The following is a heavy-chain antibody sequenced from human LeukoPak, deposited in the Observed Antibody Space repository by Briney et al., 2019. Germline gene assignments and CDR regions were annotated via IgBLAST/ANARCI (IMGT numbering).Heavy chain of an antibody. CDR2: ISSSSSYI. CDR3: ARAGDGGNYFDY. Sequence: GGSLRLSCAPSGFTFSSYSMNWVRQAPGKGLEWVSSISSSSSYIYYADSVKGRFTISRDNAKNSLYLQMNSLRAEDTAVYYCARAGDGGNYFDYWGQGTLVTVSS. CDR1: GFTFSSYS. D-gene: IGHD7-27*01. J-gene: IGHJ4*02. V-gene: IGHV3-21*01.